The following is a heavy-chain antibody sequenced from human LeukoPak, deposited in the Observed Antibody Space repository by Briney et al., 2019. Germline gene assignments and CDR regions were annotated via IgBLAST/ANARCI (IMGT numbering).Heavy chain of an antibody. J-gene: IGHJ4*02. CDR3: LYYDSSGPDY. D-gene: IGHD3-22*01. Sequence: PGRSLRLSCAASGFTFSSYGMHWVRQAPGKGLEWVAFIRYDGSNKYYADSVKGRFTISRDNSKNTLYLQMNSLRAEDTAVYYCLYYDSSGPDYWGQGTLVTVSS. CDR2: IRYDGSNK. CDR1: GFTFSSYG. V-gene: IGHV3-30*02.